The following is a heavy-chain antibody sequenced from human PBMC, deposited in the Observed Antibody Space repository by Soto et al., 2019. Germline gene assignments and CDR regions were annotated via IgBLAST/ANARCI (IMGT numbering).Heavy chain of an antibody. CDR3: ASEYGSGSYYFDY. D-gene: IGHD3-10*01. CDR1: GGSISSSSYY. V-gene: IGHV4-39*01. Sequence: QLQLQESGPGLVKPSETLSLTCTVSGGSISSSSYYWGWIRQPPGKGLEWIGSIYYSGSTYYNPSLKRRVTMSVDTSKNQYSLKLSSVTAADTAVYYCASEYGSGSYYFDYWGQGNLVTVSS. J-gene: IGHJ4*02. CDR2: IYYSGST.